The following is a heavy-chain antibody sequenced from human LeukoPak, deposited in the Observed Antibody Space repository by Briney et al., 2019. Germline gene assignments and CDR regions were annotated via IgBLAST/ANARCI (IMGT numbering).Heavy chain of an antibody. Sequence: ASVKVSCKASGYTFTDYYMHWVRQAPGQGLEWIGWINPNRGDTIFAQKFHGRVTMIKDTSISTAYMELSRLTSDDTAVYFCARCTAAAGTYPLDHWGQGTLVTVSS. CDR2: INPNRGDT. J-gene: IGHJ4*02. CDR1: GYTFTDYY. CDR3: ARCTAAAGTYPLDH. D-gene: IGHD6-13*01. V-gene: IGHV1-2*02.